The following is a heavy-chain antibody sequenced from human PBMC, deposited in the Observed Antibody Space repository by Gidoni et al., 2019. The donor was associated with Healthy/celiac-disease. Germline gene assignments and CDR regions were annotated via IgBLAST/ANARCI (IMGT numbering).Heavy chain of an antibody. D-gene: IGHD6-19*01. J-gene: IGHJ4*02. CDR2: ISSSSSTI. CDR1: GLTFSSYS. CDR3: ARELLEVAGTFLSSDY. V-gene: IGHV3-48*01. Sequence: EVQLVESGGGLVQPGGSLRLSCAASGLTFSSYSMNWVRQAPGKGLEWVSYISSSSSTIYYADSVKGRFTISRDNAKNSLYLQMNSLRAEDTAVYYCARELLEVAGTFLSSDYWGQGTLVTVSS.